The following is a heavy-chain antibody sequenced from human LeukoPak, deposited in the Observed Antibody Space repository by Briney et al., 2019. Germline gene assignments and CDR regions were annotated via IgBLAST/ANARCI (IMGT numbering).Heavy chain of an antibody. D-gene: IGHD2-15*01. CDR1: GFTFSSCA. CDR3: TKGGGVHSHSD. Sequence: PGGSLRLSCAASGFTFSSCAMSWVRQAPGKGLEWVSGISGTGDSTYYADSVKGRFTISRDNSKNTLYLQMNSLRAEDTAVYYCTKGGGVHSHSDWGQGTLVTVSS. J-gene: IGHJ4*02. V-gene: IGHV3-23*01. CDR2: ISGTGDST.